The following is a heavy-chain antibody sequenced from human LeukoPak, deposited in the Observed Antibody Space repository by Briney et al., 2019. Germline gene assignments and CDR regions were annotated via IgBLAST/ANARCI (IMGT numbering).Heavy chain of an antibody. Sequence: PSETLSLTCTVSGGSISSSSYYWGWIRQPPGKGLEWIGSIYYSGSTYYNPSLKSRVTISVDTSKNQFSLKLSSVTAADTAVYYCARDGQYFPDYWGQGTLVTVSS. V-gene: IGHV4-39*07. CDR2: IYYSGST. D-gene: IGHD3-9*01. CDR3: ARDGQYFPDY. CDR1: GGSISSSSYY. J-gene: IGHJ4*02.